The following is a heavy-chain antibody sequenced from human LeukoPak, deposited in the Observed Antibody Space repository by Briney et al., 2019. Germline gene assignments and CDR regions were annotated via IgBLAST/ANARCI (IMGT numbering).Heavy chain of an antibody. CDR3: ARVSKPDGYSY. Sequence: PSETLSLTCTVSGGSISSYYWSWIRQPPGKGLEWIGYIYYSGSTNYSPSLKSRVTISIDTSKNQFSLKLRSVTAADTAVYYCARVSKPDGYSYWGQGTLVTVSS. D-gene: IGHD2-21*01. CDR2: IYYSGST. J-gene: IGHJ4*02. V-gene: IGHV4-59*08. CDR1: GGSISSYY.